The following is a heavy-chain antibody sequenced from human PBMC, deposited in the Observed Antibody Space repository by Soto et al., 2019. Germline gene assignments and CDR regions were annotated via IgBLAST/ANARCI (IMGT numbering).Heavy chain of an antibody. CDR3: ARGYYSDSSGYKEI. V-gene: IGHV1-69*13. CDR1: GGTFSSYA. D-gene: IGHD3-22*01. CDR2: IIPIFGTA. J-gene: IGHJ3*02. Sequence: ASVKVSCKASGGTFSSYAISWVRQAPGQGLEWMGGIIPIFGTANYAQKFQGRVTITADESTSTAYMELSSLRSEDTAVYYCARGYYSDSSGYKEIWGQGTMVTVSS.